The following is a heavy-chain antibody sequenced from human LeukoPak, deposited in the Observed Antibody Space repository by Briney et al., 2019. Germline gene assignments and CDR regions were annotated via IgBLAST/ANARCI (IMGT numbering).Heavy chain of an antibody. CDR3: AGYTYGYLNAFEI. V-gene: IGHV3-53*01. CDR1: GFTVITTC. CDR2: IYTGGNT. J-gene: IGHJ3*02. Sequence: GGSLRHSCSASGFTVITTCMSWVRQAPGKGLECVSVIYTGGNTYYADSVKGRFTISRHNSKNKIYLQMDSLRAEDTAVYYCAGYTYGYLNAFEIWGQGTMVTVSS. D-gene: IGHD5-18*01.